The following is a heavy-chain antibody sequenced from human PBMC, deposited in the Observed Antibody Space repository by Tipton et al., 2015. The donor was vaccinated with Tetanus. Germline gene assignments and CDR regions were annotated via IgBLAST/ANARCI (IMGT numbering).Heavy chain of an antibody. CDR2: IYPGDSDT. V-gene: IGHV5-51*01. CDR3: ASQEKYYYDSSGPPDAFDI. J-gene: IGHJ3*02. D-gene: IGHD3-22*01. CDR1: GYSFTSYW. Sequence: QLVQSGAEVKKPGESLKISCKGSGYSFTSYWIGWVRQMPGKGLEWMGIIYPGDSDTRYSPSFQGQVTISADKSISTAYLQWSSLKASDTAMYYCASQEKYYYDSSGPPDAFDIWGQGTMVTVSS.